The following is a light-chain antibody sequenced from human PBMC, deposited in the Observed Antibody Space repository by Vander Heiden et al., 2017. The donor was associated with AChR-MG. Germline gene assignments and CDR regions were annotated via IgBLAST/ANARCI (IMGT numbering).Light chain of an antibody. CDR3: AAWDDSLNSAYV. Sequence: QSVLTQAPSASGTPGQRVTIFCSGSRSNIGSNTVHWYQQLPGTAPKLLIYKNDQRPSGVPDRFSGSKSGTSASLAISGLRSEDEGDYYCAAWDDSLNSAYVFGTGTKVTVL. CDR1: RSNIGSNT. CDR2: KND. J-gene: IGLJ1*01. V-gene: IGLV1-44*01.